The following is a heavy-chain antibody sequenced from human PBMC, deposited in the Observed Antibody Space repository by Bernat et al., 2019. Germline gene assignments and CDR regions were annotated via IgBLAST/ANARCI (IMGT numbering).Heavy chain of an antibody. Sequence: VQLVESGGGLVQPGGSLRLSCAASGFTFSNNAMTWVRQAPGRGLEWVAAISYDGINKYYAYSVKGRFTISRDNSKNTLYLQMNSLRAEDTAVYYCARDRRGTDSGGMDVWGQGTTVTVSS. CDR2: ISYDGINK. CDR3: ARDRRGTDSGGMDV. CDR1: GFTFSNNA. D-gene: IGHD3-16*01. V-gene: IGHV3-30-3*01. J-gene: IGHJ6*02.